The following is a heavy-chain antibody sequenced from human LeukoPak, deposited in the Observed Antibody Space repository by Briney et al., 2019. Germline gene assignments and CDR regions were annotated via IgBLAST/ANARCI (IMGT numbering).Heavy chain of an antibody. CDR1: GGSITNYY. CDR3: ARKAAAGIPPLYNWFDP. V-gene: IGHV4-59*01. CDR2: IYYTGST. D-gene: IGHD6-13*01. Sequence: SETLSLTCTVSGGSITNYYWSWLRQPPGKGLEWIGYIYYTGSTNYNPSLRSRVTISVDTSKNQLSLKLTSVTPADTAVYYCARKAAAGIPPLYNWFDPWGQGTLVTVSA. J-gene: IGHJ5*02.